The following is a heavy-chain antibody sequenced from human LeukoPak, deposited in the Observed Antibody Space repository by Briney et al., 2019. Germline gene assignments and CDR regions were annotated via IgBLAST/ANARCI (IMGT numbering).Heavy chain of an antibody. CDR2: IKQDGTTE. CDR3: AGGSGWLIEH. D-gene: IGHD6-19*01. V-gene: IGHV3-7*03. J-gene: IGHJ5*02. Sequence: PGGSLRLSCAASGFTFSTDGMNCVRRAPGKGLEGGANIKQDGTTEYHVDSVKGRFTISRDNAKKSLSLQINRLRAEDTAVYYCAGGSGWLIEHWGQGTLVTVSS. CDR1: GFTFSTDG.